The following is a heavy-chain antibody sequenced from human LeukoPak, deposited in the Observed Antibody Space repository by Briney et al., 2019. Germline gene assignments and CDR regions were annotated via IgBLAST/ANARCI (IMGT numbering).Heavy chain of an antibody. CDR1: DGSFSGYY. V-gene: IGHV4-34*01. CDR3: ARGVCASGSGATNWFDP. D-gene: IGHD3-10*01. J-gene: IGHJ5*02. Sequence: TPSETLSLTCAVYDGSFSGYYWSWIRQPPGKGLEWIGEINHSGSTNYNPSLKSRVTISVDTSKNQFSLKLSSVTAADTAVYYCARGVCASGSGATNWFDPWGQGTLVTVSS. CDR2: INHSGST.